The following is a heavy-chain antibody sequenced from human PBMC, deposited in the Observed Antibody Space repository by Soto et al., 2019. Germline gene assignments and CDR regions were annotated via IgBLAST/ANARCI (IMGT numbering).Heavy chain of an antibody. Sequence: SETLSLTCAVYGGSFSGYDWRWIRQPPGTGLEWIGEINHSGSTNYNPSLKSRVTISVDTSKNQFSLKMTSVTAADTAVYFCVSQRTTVITQAYFDYWGPGALVTVSS. D-gene: IGHD4-4*01. CDR3: VSQRTTVITQAYFDY. CDR1: GGSFSGYD. CDR2: INHSGST. V-gene: IGHV4-34*01. J-gene: IGHJ4*02.